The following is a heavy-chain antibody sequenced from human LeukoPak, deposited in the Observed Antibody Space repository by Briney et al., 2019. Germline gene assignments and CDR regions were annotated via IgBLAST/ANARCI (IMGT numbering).Heavy chain of an antibody. V-gene: IGHV3-48*03. CDR3: ARVYQVAVHYYGSGSDY. CDR2: ISSSGSTI. CDR1: GFTFSSYE. D-gene: IGHD3-10*01. J-gene: IGHJ4*02. Sequence: QPGRSPRLSCAASGFTFSSYEMNWVRQAPGKGLEWVSYISSSGSTIYYADSVKGRFTISRDNAKNSLYLQMNSLRAEDTAVYYCARVYQVAVHYYGSGSDYWGQGTLVTVSS.